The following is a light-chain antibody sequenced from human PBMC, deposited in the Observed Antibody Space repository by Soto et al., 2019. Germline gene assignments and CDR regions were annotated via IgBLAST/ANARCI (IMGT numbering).Light chain of an antibody. CDR3: SSYTSRSTLI. CDR2: DVS. CDR1: GSDVGGYDY. J-gene: IGLJ2*01. V-gene: IGLV2-14*03. Sequence: QSALTQPASVSGSPGQSITISCTGTGSDVGGYDYVSWYQHHPGKAPKLMIFDVSTRPSGISIRFSGSKSGNTASLTISGPQAEDEADFYCSSYTSRSTLIFGGGTKLTVL.